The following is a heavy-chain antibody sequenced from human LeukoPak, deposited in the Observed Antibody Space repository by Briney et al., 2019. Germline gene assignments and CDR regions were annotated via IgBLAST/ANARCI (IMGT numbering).Heavy chain of an antibody. CDR3: ARDRGVTAITDAFDI. Sequence: ASVNVSCKASGYTFTSYGISWVRQPPGQGLEWMGWISAYNGNTNYAQKLQGRVTMTTDTSTSTAYMELRSLRSDDTAVYYCARDRGVTAITDAFDIWGQGTMVTVSP. V-gene: IGHV1-18*01. CDR1: GYTFTSYG. D-gene: IGHD2-21*02. CDR2: ISAYNGNT. J-gene: IGHJ3*02.